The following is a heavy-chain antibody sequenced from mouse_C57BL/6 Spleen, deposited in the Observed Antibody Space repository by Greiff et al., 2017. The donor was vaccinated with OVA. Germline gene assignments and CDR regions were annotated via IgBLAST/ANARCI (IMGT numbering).Heavy chain of an antibody. V-gene: IGHV1-80*01. CDR3: ARSIVTLRLDY. CDR1: GYAFSSYW. J-gene: IGHJ2*01. CDR2: IYPGDGDT. Sequence: VQLQQSGAELVKPGASVKISCKASGYAFSSYWLNWVKQRPGKGLEWIGQIYPGDGDTNYNGKFKGKATLTADKSSSTAYMQLSSLTSEDSAVYFCARSIVTLRLDYWGQGTTLTVAS. D-gene: IGHD2-5*01.